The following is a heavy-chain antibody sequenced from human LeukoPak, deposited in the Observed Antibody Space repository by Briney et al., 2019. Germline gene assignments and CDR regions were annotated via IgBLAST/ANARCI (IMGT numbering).Heavy chain of an antibody. J-gene: IGHJ4*02. CDR1: GFTFSTYG. D-gene: IGHD1-26*01. Sequence: GMSLSLSCATSGFTFSTYGVEWVRQAPGKGLEWVAIIFSDGIRKYYADSVKGRFTISRDISRSTLYLEMNSLSAEDTAVYYCARASGPIKKNRFDQWGQGTLVTVSS. CDR2: IFSDGIRK. V-gene: IGHV3-30*12. CDR3: ARASGPIKKNRFDQ.